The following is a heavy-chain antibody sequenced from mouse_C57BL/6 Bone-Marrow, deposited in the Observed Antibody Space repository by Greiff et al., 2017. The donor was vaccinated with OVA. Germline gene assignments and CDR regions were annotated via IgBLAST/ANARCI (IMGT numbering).Heavy chain of an antibody. CDR1: GYTFTSYW. D-gene: IGHD1-1*01. J-gene: IGHJ2*01. CDR2: IDPSDSYT. CDR3: ARSRNYYGSSHFDY. Sequence: QVQLQQPGAELVKPGASVKLSCKASGYTFTSYWMQWVKQRPGQGLEWIGEIDPSDSYTNYNQKFKGKATLTVDTSSSTAYMQLSSLTSEDSAVYDCARSRNYYGSSHFDYWGQGTTLTVSS. V-gene: IGHV1-50*01.